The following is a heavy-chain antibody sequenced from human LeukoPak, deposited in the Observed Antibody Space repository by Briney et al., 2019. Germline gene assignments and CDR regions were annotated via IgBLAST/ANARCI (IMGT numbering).Heavy chain of an antibody. Sequence: PGGSLRLSCAASGFTVSTHSMSWVRQAPGKGLEWVATFSSGGRTSYADSVKGRFTISRDTSQNTVFLQMNSLRDEDTALYYCASILYGWGQGTLVTVSS. V-gene: IGHV3-53*01. CDR1: GFTVSTHS. D-gene: IGHD2-2*02. CDR3: ASILYG. CDR2: FSSGGRT. J-gene: IGHJ4*02.